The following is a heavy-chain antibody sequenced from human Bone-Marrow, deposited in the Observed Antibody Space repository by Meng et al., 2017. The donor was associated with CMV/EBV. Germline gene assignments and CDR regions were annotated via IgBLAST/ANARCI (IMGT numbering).Heavy chain of an antibody. Sequence: HVQLVESVAEVEKPGDSVKVSCKASGYTFTGYYMHWVRKAPGQVLEWMGWINPNSGGTNYAQKFQGRFTMTRDTSISTAYMELSRLRSDDTAVYYCARGRIQLWFDYFDYWGQGTLVTVSS. D-gene: IGHD5-18*01. CDR3: ARGRIQLWFDYFDY. V-gene: IGHV1-2*02. CDR2: INPNSGGT. J-gene: IGHJ4*02. CDR1: GYTFTGYY.